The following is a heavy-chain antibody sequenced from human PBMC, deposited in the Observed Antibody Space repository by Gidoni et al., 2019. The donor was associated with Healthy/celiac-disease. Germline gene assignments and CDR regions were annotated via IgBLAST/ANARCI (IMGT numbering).Heavy chain of an antibody. D-gene: IGHD2-15*01. CDR3: ARDTGYCSGGSCKAAYYFDY. J-gene: IGHJ4*02. V-gene: IGHV3-33*01. CDR2: IWYDGSNK. CDR1: GFTFSSYG. Sequence: QVQLVESGGGVVQPGRSLRLSCAASGFTFSSYGMHWVRQAPGKGLEWVAVIWYDGSNKYYADSVKGRFTISRDNSKNTLYLQMNSLRAEDTAVYYCARDTGYCSGGSCKAAYYFDYWGQGTLVTVSS.